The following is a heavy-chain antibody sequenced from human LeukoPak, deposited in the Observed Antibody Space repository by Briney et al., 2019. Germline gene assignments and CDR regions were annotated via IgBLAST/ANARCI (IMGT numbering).Heavy chain of an antibody. V-gene: IGHV5-51*01. CDR2: IYPGDSDT. CDR3: ARDNDFTGDAFDI. Sequence: GESLKISCKGSGYSFTSYWIGWVRQMPGKGLEWMGIIYPGDSDTRYSPSFQGQVTISADKPISTAYLQWSSLKASDTAMYYCARDNDFTGDAFDIWGQGTMVTVSS. J-gene: IGHJ3*02. D-gene: IGHD3-3*01. CDR1: GYSFTSYW.